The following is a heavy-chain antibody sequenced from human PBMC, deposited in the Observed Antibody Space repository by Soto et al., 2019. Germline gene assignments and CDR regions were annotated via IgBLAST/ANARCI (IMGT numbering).Heavy chain of an antibody. D-gene: IGHD1-26*01. CDR2: ISYDGSNK. CDR3: ARTLPWDDYYYYYGMDV. V-gene: IGHV3-30-3*01. Sequence: GGSLRLSCAASGFTFSSYAMHWVRQAPGKGLEWVAVISYDGSNKYYADSVKGRFTISRDNSKNTLYLQMNSLRAEDTAVYYCARTLPWDDYYYYYGMDVWCQGTTVTVSS. CDR1: GFTFSSYA. J-gene: IGHJ6*02.